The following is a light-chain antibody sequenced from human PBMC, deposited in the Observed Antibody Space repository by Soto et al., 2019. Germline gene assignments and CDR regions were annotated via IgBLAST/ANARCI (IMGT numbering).Light chain of an antibody. CDR3: GSWDTSLSLCYV. Sequence: QLVLTQPPSVSAAPGQNVTISCSGTSSNIGTNFVSWYQHLPGTAPKIVIYDNVKRPSGIPDRFSGFKSGASATLGITGLQTGDEADYYCGSWDTSLSLCYVFGTGTKLTVL. V-gene: IGLV1-51*01. J-gene: IGLJ1*01. CDR1: SSNIGTNF. CDR2: DNV.